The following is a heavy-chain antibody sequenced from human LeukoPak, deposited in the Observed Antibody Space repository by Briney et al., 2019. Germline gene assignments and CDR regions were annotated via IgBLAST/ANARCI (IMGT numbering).Heavy chain of an antibody. D-gene: IGHD6-13*01. Sequence: ASVTVSFTSSAGTFSSYAISWVRQAPGQGLEWMGGIIPIFGTANYAQKFQGRVTITADESTSTAYMELSSLRSEDTAVYYCARDLGIAAAGTGFDPWGQGTLVTVSS. J-gene: IGHJ5*02. CDR3: ARDLGIAAAGTGFDP. CDR2: IIPIFGTA. V-gene: IGHV1-69*01. CDR1: AGTFSSYA.